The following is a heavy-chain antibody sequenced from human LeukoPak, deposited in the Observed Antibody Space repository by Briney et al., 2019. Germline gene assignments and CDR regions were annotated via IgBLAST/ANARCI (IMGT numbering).Heavy chain of an antibody. J-gene: IGHJ4*02. CDR1: GFTFSTYA. CDR3: ARGAWTPTPPIND. CDR2: ISNGGRDT. Sequence: GGSLRLSCAASGFTFSTYAMHWVRQAPAKGLDWVAVISNGGRDTYYADSVKGRFTISRDNSKNTLDLQMNSLRVDDTAVYYCARGAWTPTPPINDWGQGTLVTVSS. V-gene: IGHV3-30*04. D-gene: IGHD3/OR15-3a*01.